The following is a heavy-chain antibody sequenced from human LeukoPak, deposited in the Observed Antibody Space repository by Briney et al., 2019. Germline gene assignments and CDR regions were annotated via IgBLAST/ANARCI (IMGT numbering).Heavy chain of an antibody. D-gene: IGHD4-17*01. CDR1: GFTFSSYA. CDR2: ISGSGGST. J-gene: IGHJ4*02. CDR3: AKGNTVIEGLFDY. Sequence: GGSLRLSCAASGFTFSSYAMSWVRQAPGEGLEWVSAISGSGGSTYYADSVKGRFTISKDNSKNTLYLQMNSQRAEDTAVYYCAKGNTVIEGLFDYWGQGTLVTVSS. V-gene: IGHV3-23*01.